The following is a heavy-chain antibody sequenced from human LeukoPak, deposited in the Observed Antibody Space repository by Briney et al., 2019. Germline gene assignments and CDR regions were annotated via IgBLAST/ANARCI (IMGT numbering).Heavy chain of an antibody. CDR1: EFAFSSHG. D-gene: IGHD6-13*01. V-gene: IGHV3-30*18. J-gene: IGHJ4*02. CDR3: AKDQQQLAYLFDN. Sequence: GGFLRLSCSASEFAFSSHGMHWVRQPPGKGLEWVGVISYDENNKYYADSVKGRFTISRDNSKTTLYLQMNSLRIEDTAVYYCAKDQQQLAYLFDNWGQGTLVTVSS. CDR2: ISYDENNK.